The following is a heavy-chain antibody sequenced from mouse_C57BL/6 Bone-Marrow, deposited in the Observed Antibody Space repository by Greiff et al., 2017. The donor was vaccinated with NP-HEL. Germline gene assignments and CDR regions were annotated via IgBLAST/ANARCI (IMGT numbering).Heavy chain of an antibody. CDR3: AKQGLDGSSPTPYFDV. J-gene: IGHJ1*03. D-gene: IGHD1-1*01. V-gene: IGHV2-9*01. CDR1: GFSLTSYG. CDR2: IWGGGST. Sequence: VKVVESGPGLVAPSQSLSITCTVSGFSLTSYGVDWVRQPPGKGLEWLGVIWGGGSTNYNSALMSRLSISKDNSKSQVFLKMNSLQTDDTAMYYCAKQGLDGSSPTPYFDVWGTGTTVTVSS.